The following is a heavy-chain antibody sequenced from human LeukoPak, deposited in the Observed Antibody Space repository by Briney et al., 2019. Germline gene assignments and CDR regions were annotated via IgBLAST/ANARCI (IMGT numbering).Heavy chain of an antibody. D-gene: IGHD2-2*01. J-gene: IGHJ4*02. CDR3: ARTPQKYCSSTTCYPGY. Sequence: GGSLRLSCAASGFTFSSYAMSWVRLAPGKGLEWVSTISGSGDTTYYADSVGGRFTISRDNSKNTLYLQMNSLRAENTAVYYCARTPQKYCSSTTCYPGYWGQGTLVTVPS. V-gene: IGHV3-23*01. CDR1: GFTFSSYA. CDR2: ISGSGDTT.